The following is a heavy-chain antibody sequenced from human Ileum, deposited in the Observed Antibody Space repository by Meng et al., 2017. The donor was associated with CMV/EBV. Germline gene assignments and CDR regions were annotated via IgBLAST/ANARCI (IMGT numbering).Heavy chain of an antibody. CDR2: INPNSGGT. V-gene: IGHV1-2*02. CDR3: ARDLMRPPLLRFLEWPPDY. Sequence: ASVKVSCKASGYTFTGYYMHWVRQAPGQGLEWMGWINPNSGGTNYAQKFQGRVTMTRDTSISTAYMELSRLRSDDTAVYYCARDLMRPPLLRFLEWPPDYWGQGTLVTVSS. D-gene: IGHD3-3*01. CDR1: GYTFTGYY. J-gene: IGHJ4*02.